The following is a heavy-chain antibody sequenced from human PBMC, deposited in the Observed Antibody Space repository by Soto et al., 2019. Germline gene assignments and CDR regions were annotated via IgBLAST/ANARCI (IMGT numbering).Heavy chain of an antibody. V-gene: IGHV3-30*18. CDR3: AKNSKLWLYNYYYYGMDV. CDR2: ISYDGSNK. CDR1: GFTFSSYG. J-gene: IGHJ6*02. D-gene: IGHD5-18*01. Sequence: QTGGSLRLSCAASGFTFSSYGMHWVRQAPGKGLEWVAVISYDGSNKYYADSVKGRFTISRDNSKNTLYLQMNSLRAEDTAVYYCAKNSKLWLYNYYYYGMDVWGQGTTVTVSS.